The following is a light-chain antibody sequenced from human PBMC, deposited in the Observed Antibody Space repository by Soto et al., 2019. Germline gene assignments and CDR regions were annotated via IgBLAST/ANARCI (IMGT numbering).Light chain of an antibody. V-gene: IGLV2-14*03. CDR3: SSYTNTYTLL. Sequence: QSVLTQPAYVSGSPGQSITISCTGTSSDVGGYDHVSWYQQHPGKAPKLIIYDVTVRPSGISPRFSGSKSDNTASLAVSGLEPEDEADYYCSSYTNTYTLLFGGGTKLTVL. CDR1: SSDVGGYDH. J-gene: IGLJ3*02. CDR2: DVT.